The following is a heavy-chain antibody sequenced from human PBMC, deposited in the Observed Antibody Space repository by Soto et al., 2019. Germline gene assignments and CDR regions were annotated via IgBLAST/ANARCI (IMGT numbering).Heavy chain of an antibody. CDR1: GGTFSSYA. Sequence: QVQLVQSGAEVKKPGSSVKVSCKASGGTFSSYAISWVRQAPGQGLEWMGGIIPIFGTANYAQKFQGRVTITADESTSTAYMELSSLRSEDTAVYYCARELADFGLVIHTHLDYWGQGTLVTVSS. CDR2: IIPIFGTA. V-gene: IGHV1-69*01. CDR3: ARELADFGLVIHTHLDY. D-gene: IGHD3-3*01. J-gene: IGHJ4*02.